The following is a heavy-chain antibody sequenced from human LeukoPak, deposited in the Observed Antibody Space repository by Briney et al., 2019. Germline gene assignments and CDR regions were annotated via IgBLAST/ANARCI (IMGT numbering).Heavy chain of an antibody. CDR3: ASGDIAARPLDY. J-gene: IGHJ4*02. CDR1: GFTFSDYY. V-gene: IGHV3-11*01. D-gene: IGHD6-6*01. CDR2: ISSSGSTI. Sequence: PGGSLRLSCAASGFTFSDYYMSWIRQAPGKGLGWVSYISSSGSTIYYADSVKGRFTISRDNAKNSLYLQMNSLRAEDTAVYYCASGDIAARPLDYWGQGTLVTVSS.